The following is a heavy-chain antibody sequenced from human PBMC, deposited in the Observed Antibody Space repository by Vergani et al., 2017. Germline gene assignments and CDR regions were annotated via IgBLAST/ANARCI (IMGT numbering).Heavy chain of an antibody. Sequence: QLQLQESGPGLVKPSETLSLTCTVSGGSISSSSYYWGWIRQPPGKGLEWIGSIYYSGSTYYNPSLKSRVTISVDTSKNQFSLKLSSVTAADTAVYYCARXANYYDSSGYYGPDYFDYGGQGSLVTVSS. V-gene: IGHV4-39*07. CDR1: GGSISSSSYY. D-gene: IGHD3-22*01. CDR2: IYYSGST. CDR3: ARXANYYDSSGYYGPDYFDY. J-gene: IGHJ4*02.